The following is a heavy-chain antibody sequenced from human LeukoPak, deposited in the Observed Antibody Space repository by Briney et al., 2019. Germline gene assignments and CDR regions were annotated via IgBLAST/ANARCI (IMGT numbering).Heavy chain of an antibody. CDR1: GFTFSSYS. J-gene: IGHJ4*02. D-gene: IGHD5-18*01. Sequence: GGSLRLSCAASGFTFSSYSMNWVRQAPGKGLEWVSYISSSSSTIYYADSVKGRFTISRDNAKNSLYLQMNSLRAEDTAVYYCARNLLDTAMADFDYWGQGTLVTVSS. V-gene: IGHV3-48*01. CDR2: ISSSSSTI. CDR3: ARNLLDTAMADFDY.